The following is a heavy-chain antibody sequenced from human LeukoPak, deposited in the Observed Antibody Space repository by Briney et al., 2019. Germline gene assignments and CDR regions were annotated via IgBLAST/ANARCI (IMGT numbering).Heavy chain of an antibody. D-gene: IGHD1-26*01. V-gene: IGHV4-61*02. Sequence: SQTLSLTCTVSGGSISSGSYYWSWIRQPAGKGLEWIGRIYTSGSTNYNPSLKSRVTISVDTSKNQFSLKLDSVTAADTAVYYCARVTVGAKGYYYYMDVWGKGTTVTVSS. CDR2: IYTSGST. CDR3: ARVTVGAKGYYYYMDV. J-gene: IGHJ6*03. CDR1: GGSISSGSYY.